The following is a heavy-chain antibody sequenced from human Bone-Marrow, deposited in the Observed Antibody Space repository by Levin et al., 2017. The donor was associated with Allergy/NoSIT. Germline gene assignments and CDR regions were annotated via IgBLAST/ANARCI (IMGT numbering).Heavy chain of an antibody. D-gene: IGHD6-19*01. CDR3: ARQVTLAYSSGWYYFDY. CDR1: GYRFSSDW. J-gene: IGHJ4*02. Sequence: GASVKVSCKGAGYRFSSDWIGWVRQMPGKGLEWMGMIYPGDSDTRYSPSFQGQVTISADKSISTVYLQWSSLKVSDTAMYYCARQVTLAYSSGWYYFDYWGQGTLVTVAS. V-gene: IGHV5-51*01. CDR2: IYPGDSDT.